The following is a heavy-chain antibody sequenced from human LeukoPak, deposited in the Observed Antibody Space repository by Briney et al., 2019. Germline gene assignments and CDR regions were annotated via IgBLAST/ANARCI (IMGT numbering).Heavy chain of an antibody. D-gene: IGHD3-16*02. J-gene: IGHJ3*02. CDR2: INPNSGGT. Sequence: GASVKVSCKASGYTFTGYYMHWVRQAPGQGLEWMGRINPNSGGTNYAQKFQGRVTMTRDTSISPAYMELSRLRSDDTAVYYCARGGTYDYVWGSYRNDIAPEAFDIWGQGTMVTVSS. CDR3: ARGGTYDYVWGSYRNDIAPEAFDI. V-gene: IGHV1-2*06. CDR1: GYTFTGYY.